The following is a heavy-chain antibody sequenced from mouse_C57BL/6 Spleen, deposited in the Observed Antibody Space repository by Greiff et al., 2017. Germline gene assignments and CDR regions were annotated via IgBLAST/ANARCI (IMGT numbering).Heavy chain of an antibody. CDR2: ISSGGSYT. Sequence: EVQLQESGGDLVKPGGSLKLSCAASGFTFSSYGMSWVRQTPDKRLEWVATISSGGSYTYYPDSVKGRFTISRDNAKNTLYLQMSSLKSEDTAMYYCARSDWDNYAMDYWGQGTSVTVSS. J-gene: IGHJ4*01. V-gene: IGHV5-6*01. CDR1: GFTFSSYG. CDR3: ARSDWDNYAMDY. D-gene: IGHD4-1*01.